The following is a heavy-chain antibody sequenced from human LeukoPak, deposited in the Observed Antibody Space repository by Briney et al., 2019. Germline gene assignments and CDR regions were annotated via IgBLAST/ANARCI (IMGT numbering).Heavy chain of an antibody. J-gene: IGHJ4*02. D-gene: IGHD1-26*01. Sequence: GGSLRLSCAASGFTFSSYSMNWVRQAPGKGLEWVSSISSSSSYIYYADSVKGRFTISRDNAKNSLYLQMNSLRAEDTAVYYCAREEGSGSYYGKFDYWSQGTLVTVSS. CDR2: ISSSSSYI. V-gene: IGHV3-21*01. CDR1: GFTFSSYS. CDR3: AREEGSGSYYGKFDY.